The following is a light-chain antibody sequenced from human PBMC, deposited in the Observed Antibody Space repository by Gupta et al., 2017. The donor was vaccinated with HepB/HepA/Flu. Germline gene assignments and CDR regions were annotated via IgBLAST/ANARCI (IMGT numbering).Light chain of an antibody. V-gene: IGKV3-15*01. CDR2: GAS. J-gene: IGKJ5*01. Sequence: EIVMTQSPATLSVSPGERATLSCRASQSVSSNLAWYKQKPGQAPRLLIYGASTRATGIPARFSGSGYGTEFTLTISSLQSEDFAVYYCQQYNNWPRITFGQGTLMEIK. CDR3: QQYNNWPRIT. CDR1: QSVSSN.